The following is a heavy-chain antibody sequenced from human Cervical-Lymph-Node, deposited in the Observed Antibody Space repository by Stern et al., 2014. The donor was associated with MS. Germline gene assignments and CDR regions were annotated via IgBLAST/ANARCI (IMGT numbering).Heavy chain of an antibody. D-gene: IGHD4-17*01. CDR1: GYSFTTYY. V-gene: IGHV1-46*01. J-gene: IGHJ4*02. CDR3: ATSVTTLSQFDY. Sequence: QMQLVQSGAEVKQPGASVKVPCKASGYSFTTYYVQWVRQAPGQGLEWMGTINPTGDNADYAQKFQGRVTMTRDTSTSTVHMELTSLRSDDTAVYYCATSVTTLSQFDYWGQGTLVTVSS. CDR2: INPTGDNA.